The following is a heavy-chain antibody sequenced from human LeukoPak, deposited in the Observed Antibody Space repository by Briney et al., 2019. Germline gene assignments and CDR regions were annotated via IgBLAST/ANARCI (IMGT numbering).Heavy chain of an antibody. CDR2: IYHSGST. CDR1: GGSISSGGYY. Sequence: SETLSLTCTVTGGSISSGGYYWSWIRQPPGKGLEWIGYIYHSGSTYYNPSLKSRVTISVDRSKNQFSLKLSSVTAADTAVYYCARYSSSSYYFDYWGQGTLVTVSS. D-gene: IGHD6-6*01. CDR3: ARYSSSSYYFDY. V-gene: IGHV4-30-2*01. J-gene: IGHJ4*02.